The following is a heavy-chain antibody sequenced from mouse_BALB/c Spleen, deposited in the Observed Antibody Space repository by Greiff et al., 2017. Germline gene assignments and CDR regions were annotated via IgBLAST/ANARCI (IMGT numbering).Heavy chain of an antibody. V-gene: IGHV1-80*01. CDR1: GYAFSSYW. Sequence: VMLVESGAELVRPGSSVKISCKASGYAFSSYWMNWVKQRPGQGLEWIGQIYPGDGDTNYNGKFKGKATLTADKSSSTAYMQLSSLTSEDSAVYFCARDSYGYWGQGTTLTGSS. J-gene: IGHJ2*01. CDR2: IYPGDGDT. CDR3: ARDSYGY. D-gene: IGHD1-1*01.